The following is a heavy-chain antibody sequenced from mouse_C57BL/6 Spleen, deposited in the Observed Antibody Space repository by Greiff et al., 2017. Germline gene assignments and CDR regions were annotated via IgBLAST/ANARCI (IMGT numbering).Heavy chain of an antibody. CDR1: GYTFTDHT. V-gene: IGHV1-78*01. D-gene: IGHD2-1*01. J-gene: IGHJ3*01. Sequence: VQLQQSDAELVKPGASVKISCKVSGYTFTDHTIHWMKQRPEQGLEWIGYIYPRDGSTKYNEKFKGKATLTADKSSSTAYMQLNSLTSEDPAVYFLARSGGYYGNYGGFAYWGQGTLVTVSA. CDR2: IYPRDGST. CDR3: ARSGGYYGNYGGFAY.